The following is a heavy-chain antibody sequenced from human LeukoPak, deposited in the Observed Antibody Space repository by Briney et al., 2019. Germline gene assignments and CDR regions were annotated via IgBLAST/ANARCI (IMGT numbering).Heavy chain of an antibody. CDR1: GFTFSSYS. D-gene: IGHD4-17*01. J-gene: IGHJ5*02. V-gene: IGHV3-21*01. Sequence: PGGSLRLSCAASGFTFSSYSMNWVRQAPGKGLEWVSSISSSSSYIYYADSVKGRFTISRDNAKNSLYLQMNSLRAEDTAVYYCARSLGAVTTSNNWFDPWGQGTLVTVSS. CDR3: ARSLGAVTTSNNWFDP. CDR2: ISSSSSYI.